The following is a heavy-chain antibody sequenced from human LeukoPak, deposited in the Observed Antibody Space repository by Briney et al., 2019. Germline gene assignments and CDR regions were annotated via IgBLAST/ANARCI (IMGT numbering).Heavy chain of an antibody. Sequence: GASVKVSCKASGYTFTSYYMRWVRQAPGQGLEWMGIINPSGGSTSYAQKFQGRVTMTRDMSTSTVYMELSSLRSEDTAVYYCARDAEWELRGGHFDYWGQGTLVTVSS. CDR2: INPSGGST. V-gene: IGHV1-46*01. CDR1: GYTFTSYY. D-gene: IGHD1-26*01. J-gene: IGHJ4*02. CDR3: ARDAEWELRGGHFDY.